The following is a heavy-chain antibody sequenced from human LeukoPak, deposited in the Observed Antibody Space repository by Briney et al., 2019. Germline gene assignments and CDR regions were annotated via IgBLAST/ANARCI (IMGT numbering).Heavy chain of an antibody. J-gene: IGHJ4*02. CDR2: INPNSGGT. CDR1: GYTFTGYY. Sequence: ASVKVSCKASGYTFTGYYMHWVRQAPGQGLEWMGWINPNSGGTNYAQKFQGRVTMTRDTSISTAYMELSRLRSDDTAVYYCARDLRQLYSSGWYVYWGQGTLVTVSS. CDR3: ARDLRQLYSSGWYVY. D-gene: IGHD6-19*01. V-gene: IGHV1-2*02.